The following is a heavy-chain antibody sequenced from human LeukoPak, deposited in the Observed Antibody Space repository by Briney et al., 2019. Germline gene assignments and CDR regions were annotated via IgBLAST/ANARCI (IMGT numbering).Heavy chain of an antibody. CDR1: GFTFTSHS. CDR3: ARVRGTALVNMYFDY. Sequence: GGSLRLSCAASGFTFTSHSMNWVRQAPGKGLEWVSFITSSSTTIYYADSVKGRFTISRDNAKNSLYLQMNSLRDEDTAVYYCARVRGTALVNMYFDYWSQGTLVTVSS. V-gene: IGHV3-48*02. D-gene: IGHD2-21*02. CDR2: ITSSSTTI. J-gene: IGHJ4*02.